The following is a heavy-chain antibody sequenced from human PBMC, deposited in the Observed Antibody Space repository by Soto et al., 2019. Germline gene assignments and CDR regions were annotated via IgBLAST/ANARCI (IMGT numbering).Heavy chain of an antibody. CDR1: GFSFSRHS. Sequence: GGSLRLSCEASGFSFSRHSMNWVRQAPGKGLEWVSSIGNDPSYLYYAGSVKGRFTISRDNAKNSLYLQMHSLRAEDTAVYYFHIYDFFVYGAVFVEGRFTLSRGAAEHSLYPLMRSLRLEGMAVEFCARDQLYSNNIGGKPREGAGVWGGGRMVTVPS. CDR2: IGNDPSYL. D-gene: IGHD3-16*01. J-gene: IGHJ3*01. CDR3: HIYDFFVYGAVFVEGRFTLSRGAAEHSLYPLMRSLRLEGMAVEFCARDQLYSNNIGGKPREGAGV. V-gene: IGHV3-21*06.